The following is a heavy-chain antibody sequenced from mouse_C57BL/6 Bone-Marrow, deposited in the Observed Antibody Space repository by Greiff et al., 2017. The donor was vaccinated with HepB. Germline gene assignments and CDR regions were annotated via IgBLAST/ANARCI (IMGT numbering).Heavy chain of an antibody. CDR2: ISSGGSYT. D-gene: IGHD4-1*01. V-gene: IGHV5-6*01. Sequence: VQLKESGGDLVKPGGSLKLSCAASGFTFSSYGMSWVRQTPDKRLEWVATISSGGSYTYYPDSVKGRFTISRDNAKNTLYLQMSSLKSEDTAMYYCASLTGNYWYFDVWGTGTTVTVSS. CDR3: ASLTGNYWYFDV. CDR1: GFTFSSYG. J-gene: IGHJ1*03.